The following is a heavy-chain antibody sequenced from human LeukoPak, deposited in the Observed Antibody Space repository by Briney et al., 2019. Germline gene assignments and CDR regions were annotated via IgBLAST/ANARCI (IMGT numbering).Heavy chain of an antibody. Sequence: SQTLSLTCAISGDSVSSKSAAWNWVRQSPSIGLEWLGRTFYLCKCYYEYAVSVKSRITINTDSSKNQFSLQLNSVTPEDTAVYYCARGVVATGFDFWGQGTQVAVSS. J-gene: IGHJ4*02. CDR1: GDSVSSKSAA. D-gene: IGHD3-3*01. V-gene: IGHV6-1*01. CDR2: TFYLCKCYY. CDR3: ARGVVATGFDF.